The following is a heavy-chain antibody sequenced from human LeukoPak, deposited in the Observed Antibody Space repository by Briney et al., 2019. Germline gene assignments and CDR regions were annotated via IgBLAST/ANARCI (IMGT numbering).Heavy chain of an antibody. CDR1: GGSISSYY. CDR3: ARLGCSSTSCYEDY. CDR2: IYYSGST. V-gene: IGHV4-59*01. Sequence: SETLSLTCTVSGGSISSYYWSWIRQPPGKGLEWIGYIYYSGSTNYNPSLKSRVTISVDTSKNQFSLKLGSVTAADTAVYYCARLGCSSTSCYEDYWGQGTLVTVSS. J-gene: IGHJ4*02. D-gene: IGHD2-2*01.